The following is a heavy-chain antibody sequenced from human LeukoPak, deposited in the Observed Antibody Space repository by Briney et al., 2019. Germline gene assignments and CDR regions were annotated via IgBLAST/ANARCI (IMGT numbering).Heavy chain of an antibody. CDR3: ARAEGHPYHYYGSGSYYNFGLGAFDI. CDR1: GYTFTGYY. D-gene: IGHD3-10*01. V-gene: IGHV1-18*04. J-gene: IGHJ3*02. Sequence: GASVKVSCKASGYTFTGYYMHWVRQAPGQGPEWMGWISAYNGNTNYAQKLQGRVTMTTDTSTSTAYMELRSLRSDDTAVYYCARAEGHPYHYYGSGSYYNFGLGAFDIWGQGTMVTVSS. CDR2: ISAYNGNT.